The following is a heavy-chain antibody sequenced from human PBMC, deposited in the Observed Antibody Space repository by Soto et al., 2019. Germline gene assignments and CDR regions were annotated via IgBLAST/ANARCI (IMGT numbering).Heavy chain of an antibody. D-gene: IGHD3-9*01. CDR2: IVVGSGNT. CDR1: GFTFSSSA. CDR3: AADPHLSRYFDYVSP. V-gene: IGHV1-58*01. J-gene: IGHJ3*01. Sequence: QMQLVQSGPEVKKPGTSVKVSCKASGFTFSSSAVQWVRQARGQRLEWIGWIVVGSGNTNYAQKFQERVTITRDMSTNTAYMELSRLRSEDKAVYYCAADPHLSRYFDYVSPWGQGTMVTVSS.